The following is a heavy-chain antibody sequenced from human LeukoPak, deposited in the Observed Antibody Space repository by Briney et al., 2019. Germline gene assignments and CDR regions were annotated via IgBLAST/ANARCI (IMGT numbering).Heavy chain of an antibody. V-gene: IGHV3-33*06. CDR1: GFTFSSYG. CDR3: AKTGSGYYYDSSGYYYGDYFDY. J-gene: IGHJ4*02. CDR2: IWYDGSNK. Sequence: GGSLRLSCAASGFTFSSYGMHWVRQAPGKGLEWVAVIWYDGSNKYYADSVKGRFTISRDNSKNTLYLQMNSLRAEDTAVYYCAKTGSGYYYDSSGYYYGDYFDYWGQGTLVTVSS. D-gene: IGHD3-22*01.